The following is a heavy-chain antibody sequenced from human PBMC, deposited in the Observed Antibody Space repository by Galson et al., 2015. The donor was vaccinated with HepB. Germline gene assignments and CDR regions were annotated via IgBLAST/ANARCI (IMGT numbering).Heavy chain of an antibody. D-gene: IGHD2-21*02. Sequence: ETLSLTCPVSGGSISSYYWSWLRQPPGKGLEWIGYIYYSGSTNYNPSLKSRVTISVDTSKNQFYLKLSSVTAADTAVYCCARLKQIVEVTAIPEWAFDIWGQGTMVTVSA. CDR3: ARLKQIVEVTAIPEWAFDI. CDR2: IYYSGST. J-gene: IGHJ3*02. CDR1: GGSISSYY. V-gene: IGHV4-59*01.